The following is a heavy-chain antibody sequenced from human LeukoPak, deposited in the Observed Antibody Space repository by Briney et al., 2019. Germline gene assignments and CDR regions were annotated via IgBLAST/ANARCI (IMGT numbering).Heavy chain of an antibody. D-gene: IGHD3-22*01. CDR2: IYYSGST. Sequence: PSETLSLTCTVTGGSISNSSYYWGWIRQPPGKGLEWIGSIYYSGSTYYNPSLKSRVTISVDTSKNQFSLKLSPVTAADTAVYYCAIDGGILHYYDSSGYYDYWGQGTLVTVSS. CDR1: GGSISNSSYY. CDR3: AIDGGILHYYDSSGYYDY. J-gene: IGHJ4*02. V-gene: IGHV4-39*07.